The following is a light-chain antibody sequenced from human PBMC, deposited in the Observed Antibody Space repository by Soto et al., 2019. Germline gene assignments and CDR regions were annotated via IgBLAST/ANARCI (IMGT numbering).Light chain of an antibody. CDR2: DVS. V-gene: IGLV2-14*01. Sequence: QSVLTQPASVSGSPGQSITISCTGTSSDVGGYNYVSWYQQHPGKAPKLMIYDVSNRPSGVSNRFSGFKSGNTASLTISGLQAEDEADYYCSSYTSSSTPGVVFGGGTKLTVL. CDR1: SSDVGGYNY. CDR3: SSYTSSSTPGVV. J-gene: IGLJ2*01.